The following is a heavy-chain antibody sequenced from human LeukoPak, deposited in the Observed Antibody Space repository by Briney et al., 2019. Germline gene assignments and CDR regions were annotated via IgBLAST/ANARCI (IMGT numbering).Heavy chain of an antibody. Sequence: GGSLRLSCAASGFTFSSYWMHWVRQAPGKGLVWVSRINTDGSSTSYADSVEGRFTISRDNAKNTLYLQMNSLRAEDTAVYYCARALRPYGDYAFDYWGQGTLVTVSS. D-gene: IGHD4-17*01. CDR3: ARALRPYGDYAFDY. CDR2: INTDGSST. V-gene: IGHV3-74*01. CDR1: GFTFSSYW. J-gene: IGHJ4*02.